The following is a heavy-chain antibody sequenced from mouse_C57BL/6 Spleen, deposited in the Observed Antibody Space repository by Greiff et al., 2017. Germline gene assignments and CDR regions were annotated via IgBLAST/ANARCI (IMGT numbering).Heavy chain of an antibody. J-gene: IGHJ4*01. CDR3: ARERFYDGTPYAMGY. V-gene: IGHV1-64*01. CDR2: IHPNRGST. Sequence: VQLQQPGAELVKPGASVKLSCKASGYTFTSYWMHWVKQRPGQGLEWIGMIHPNRGSTNYNEKFKRKATLTVDQSSSTAYMQLSSLTSEDSAVXYCARERFYDGTPYAMGYWGQGTSVTVSA. CDR1: GYTFTSYW. D-gene: IGHD2-3*01.